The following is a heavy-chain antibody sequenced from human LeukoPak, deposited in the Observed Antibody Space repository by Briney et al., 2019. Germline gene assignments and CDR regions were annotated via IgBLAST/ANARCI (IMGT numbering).Heavy chain of an antibody. V-gene: IGHV3-48*04. D-gene: IGHD3-3*01. Sequence: HPGGSLRLSCAASRFTFSSYSMNWVRQAPGKGLEWVSYISSNSSTIYYADSVKGRFTISRDNAKNSLYLQMTSLRAEDTAVYYCARAWGNDYDLNYWGQGTLVTVSS. CDR2: ISSNSSTI. CDR1: RFTFSSYS. J-gene: IGHJ4*02. CDR3: ARAWGNDYDLNY.